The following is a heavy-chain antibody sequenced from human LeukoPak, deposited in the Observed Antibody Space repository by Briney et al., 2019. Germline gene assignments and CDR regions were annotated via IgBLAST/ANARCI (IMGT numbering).Heavy chain of an antibody. CDR1: GFTFSSYW. CDR3: ARHYGSYYYYYYMDV. CDR2: IKQDGSDK. Sequence: GGSLRLSCAASGFTFSSYWMSWVRQAPGKGLEWVANIKQDGSDKYYVDSLKGRFTISRDNAKNSLYLQMNSLRAEDTAVYYCARHYGSYYYYYYMDVWGKGTTVTVSS. V-gene: IGHV3-7*01. J-gene: IGHJ6*03. D-gene: IGHD3-3*02.